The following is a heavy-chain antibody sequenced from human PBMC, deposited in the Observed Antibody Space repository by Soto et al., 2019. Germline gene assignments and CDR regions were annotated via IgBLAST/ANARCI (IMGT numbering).Heavy chain of an antibody. Sequence: PGGSLRLSCAASGFTFSSYGMHWVRQAPGKGLEWVAVIWYDGSNKYYADSVKGRFTISRDDSKNTLFLQMNSLKTEDTAVYYCTTDDPINKNWGQGTLVTVSS. CDR1: GFTFSSYG. CDR2: IWYDGSNK. V-gene: IGHV3-33*01. J-gene: IGHJ4*02. CDR3: TTDDPINKN.